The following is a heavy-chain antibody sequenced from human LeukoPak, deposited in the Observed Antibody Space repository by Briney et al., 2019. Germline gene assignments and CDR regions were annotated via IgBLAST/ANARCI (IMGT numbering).Heavy chain of an antibody. V-gene: IGHV3-74*01. CDR1: GFTFSSYW. J-gene: IGHJ6*02. Sequence: GGSLRLSCVASGFTFSSYWMHWVRQDPRKGLVWVSRINGDGRNINYADSVRGRFTISRDNAKNTLYLQMNSLRAEDTAVYYCASRIFRLGMDVWGQGTTVTVSS. CDR3: ASRIFRLGMDV. CDR2: INGDGRNI.